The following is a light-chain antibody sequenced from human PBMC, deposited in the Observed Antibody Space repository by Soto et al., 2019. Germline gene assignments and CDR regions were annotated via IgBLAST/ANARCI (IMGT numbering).Light chain of an antibody. CDR2: DAS. Sequence: EIVMTQSPATLSVSPGERATLSCRASQSVSNNLAWYQRKPGQAPRLLIYDASTRATGIPARVSGSGSETELTLTISSLQSEDFAVYYCLQYNNWWTFGQGTRVEIK. CDR1: QSVSNN. CDR3: LQYNNWWT. V-gene: IGKV3-15*01. J-gene: IGKJ1*01.